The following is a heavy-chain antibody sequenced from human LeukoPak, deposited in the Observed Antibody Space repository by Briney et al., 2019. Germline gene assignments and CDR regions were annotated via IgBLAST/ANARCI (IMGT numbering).Heavy chain of an antibody. CDR2: TYYRSKWYN. Sequence: SQTLSLTCAISGDGVSSNSATWNRIRQSPSRGLEWLGRTYYRSKWYNDYAVSVKSRITINPDTSKNHFSLQLNSVTPEDTAVYYCASGYSSSWSFDYWGQGTLVTVSS. CDR1: GDGVSSNSAT. V-gene: IGHV6-1*01. D-gene: IGHD6-13*01. CDR3: ASGYSSSWSFDY. J-gene: IGHJ4*02.